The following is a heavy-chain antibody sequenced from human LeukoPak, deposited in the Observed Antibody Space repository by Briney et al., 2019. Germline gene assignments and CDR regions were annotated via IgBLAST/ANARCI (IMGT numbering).Heavy chain of an antibody. CDR2: IIPIFGTA. CDR1: GGTFSSYA. J-gene: IGHJ4*02. Sequence: GASVKVSCKASGGTFSSYAISWVRQAPGQGLEWMGGIIPIFGTANYAQKFQGRVTITTDESTSTAYMELSSLRSEDTAVYYCATFCVYDLLECFDYWGQGTLVTVSS. CDR3: ATFCVYDLLECFDY. D-gene: IGHD5/OR15-5a*01. V-gene: IGHV1-69*05.